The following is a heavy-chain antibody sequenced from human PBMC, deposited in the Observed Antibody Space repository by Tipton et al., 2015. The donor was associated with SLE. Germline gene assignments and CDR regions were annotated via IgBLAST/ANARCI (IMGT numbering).Heavy chain of an antibody. CDR3: ARTLDALDI. CDR2: IYYGGGT. CDR1: GGSINNSYYY. V-gene: IGHV4-39*07. Sequence: TLSLTCTVSGGSINNSYYYWAWIRQPPGKGLEWIGSIYYGGGTYYNPSLESRVTISLDTSKNQFSLKLSSVTAADTAVYYCARTLDALDIWGQGTMVTVSS. J-gene: IGHJ3*02.